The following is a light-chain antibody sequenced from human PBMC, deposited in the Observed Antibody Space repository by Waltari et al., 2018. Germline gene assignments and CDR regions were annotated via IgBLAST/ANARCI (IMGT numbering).Light chain of an antibody. CDR3: QQYGSSPLT. Sequence: EIVLTQSPGTLSLSPGERATLSCRASQSVSSSYLAWYQQKPGQAPRLHIYRASSRATGIPDRLSGSGSGTDFTLTISGLEPEDFVVYYCQQYGSSPLTFGGGTKVEIK. CDR2: RAS. CDR1: QSVSSSY. V-gene: IGKV3-20*01. J-gene: IGKJ4*01.